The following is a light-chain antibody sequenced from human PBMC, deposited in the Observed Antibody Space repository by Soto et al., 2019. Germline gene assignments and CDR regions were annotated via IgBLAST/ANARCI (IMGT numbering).Light chain of an antibody. CDR2: DAS. CDR3: QQCRNWPLT. V-gene: IGKV3-15*01. J-gene: IGKJ4*01. Sequence: DILITHSPATLSVSPGEGATLSCKASQNVYNNLAWYQQRPGQPPRLLIYDASTRATGISAGFSGSGYGTEFTLTISSLQSEDFAVYFCQQCRNWPLTFGGGTKVDIK. CDR1: QNVYNN.